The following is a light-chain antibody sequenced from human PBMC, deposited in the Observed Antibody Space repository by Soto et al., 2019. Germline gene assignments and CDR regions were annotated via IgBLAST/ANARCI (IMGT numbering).Light chain of an antibody. V-gene: IGKV1-9*01. J-gene: IGKJ3*01. CDR1: QGISSY. CDR3: QHLNSYLFT. Sequence: IQLTQSPSSLSASVGDRVTITCRASQGISSYLAWYQQKPGRAPKLLIYAASTLQSGVPSRFSGSGSGTDFTLTISSLQPEDFATYYCQHLNSYLFTFGPGTKVDI. CDR2: AAS.